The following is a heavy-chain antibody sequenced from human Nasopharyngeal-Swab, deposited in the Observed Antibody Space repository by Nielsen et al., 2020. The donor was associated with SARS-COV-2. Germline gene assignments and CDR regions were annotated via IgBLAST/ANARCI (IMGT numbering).Heavy chain of an antibody. V-gene: IGHV4-30-4*01. D-gene: IGHD6-19*01. CDR2: IYYSGST. Sequence: RQAPGKGLEWIGYIYYSGSTNYNPSLKSRVTISVDTSKNQFSLKLSSVTAADTAVYYCARDSGVAGTKYYYYGMDVWGQGTTVTVSS. CDR3: ARDSGVAGTKYYYYGMDV. J-gene: IGHJ6*02.